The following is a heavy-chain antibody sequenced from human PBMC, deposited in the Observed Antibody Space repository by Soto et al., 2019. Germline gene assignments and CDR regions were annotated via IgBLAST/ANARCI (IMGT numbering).Heavy chain of an antibody. CDR2: INHRGST. CDR1: GGSFSGYY. CDR3: ARGPQVTYYDFWSGYSPIFDY. Sequence: SETLSLTCAVYGGSFSGYYWSWIRQPPGKGLEWIGEINHRGSTNYNPTLKSRVTISVDTSKNQFSLKLSSVTAADTAVYYCARGPQVTYYDFWSGYSPIFDYWGQGTLVTVSS. V-gene: IGHV4-34*01. J-gene: IGHJ4*02. D-gene: IGHD3-3*01.